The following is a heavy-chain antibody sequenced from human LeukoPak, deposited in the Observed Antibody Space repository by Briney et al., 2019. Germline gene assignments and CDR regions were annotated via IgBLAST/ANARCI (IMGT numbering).Heavy chain of an antibody. J-gene: IGHJ4*02. CDR3: ASTMVMIVVVTSWNY. CDR2: IYYSGST. Sequence: PSETLSLTCTVSGGSISSSSYYWGWIRQPPGKGLEWIGSIYYSGSTYYNPSLKSRVTISVDTSKNQFSLKLSSVTAADTAVYYCASTMVMIVVVTSWNYWGQGTLVTVSS. CDR1: GGSISSSSYY. V-gene: IGHV4-39*01. D-gene: IGHD3-22*01.